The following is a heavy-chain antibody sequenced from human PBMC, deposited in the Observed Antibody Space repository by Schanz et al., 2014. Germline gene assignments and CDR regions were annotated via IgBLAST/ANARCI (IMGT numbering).Heavy chain of an antibody. V-gene: IGHV3-21*01. Sequence: VQLVESGGGVVQPGGSLRLSCAASGFTFSSFTLNWVRQAPGKGLEWVSTIRTSASDTFYADSVKGRFTISRDNSENTLYLQMISLRAEDTAVYYCAKLDGYAYGSMGQEYFDYWGQGTLVAVSS. CDR1: GFTFSSFT. D-gene: IGHD5-18*01. CDR3: AKLDGYAYGSMGQEYFDY. CDR2: IRTSASDT. J-gene: IGHJ4*02.